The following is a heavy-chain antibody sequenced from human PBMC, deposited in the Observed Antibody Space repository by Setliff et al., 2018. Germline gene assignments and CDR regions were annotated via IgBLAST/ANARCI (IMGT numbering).Heavy chain of an antibody. D-gene: IGHD6-13*01. V-gene: IGHV1-18*01. Sequence: ASVKVSCKASGYTFTSYGISWVRHAPGQGLEWMGWISAYNGNTNYAKKLQVRVTMTTDTTTSTTYMELRSLRSDDTAVYYCARAPAYSSTPGSYAFDIWGQGTMVTVSS. CDR3: ARAPAYSSTPGSYAFDI. CDR1: GYTFTSYG. CDR2: ISAYNGNT. J-gene: IGHJ3*02.